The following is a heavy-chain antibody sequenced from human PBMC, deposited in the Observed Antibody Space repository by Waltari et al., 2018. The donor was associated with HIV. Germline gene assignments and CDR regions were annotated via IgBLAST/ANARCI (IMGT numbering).Heavy chain of an antibody. J-gene: IGHJ6*02. Sequence: EVQLVESGGGLVQPGGSLRLSCAASGFTVSSNYMSWVRQAPGKGLEWVSVIYSGGSTYYADSVKGRFTISRDNSKNTLYLQMNSLRAEDTAVYYCARGGDSGYDGPFYGMDVWGQGTTVTVSS. V-gene: IGHV3-66*02. CDR3: ARGGDSGYDGPFYGMDV. CDR2: IYSGGST. D-gene: IGHD5-12*01. CDR1: GFTVSSNY.